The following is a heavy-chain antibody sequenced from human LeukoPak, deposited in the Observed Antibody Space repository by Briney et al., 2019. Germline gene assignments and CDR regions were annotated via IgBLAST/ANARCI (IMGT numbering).Heavy chain of an antibody. Sequence: GASVKVSCKASGYTFTSYGISWVRQAPGQGLEWMGWISAYNGNTNYAQKLQGGVTMTTDTSTSTAYMELRSLRSDDTAVYCCARDQGYYDSSAYNWFDPWGQGTLVTVSS. CDR1: GYTFTSYG. D-gene: IGHD3-22*01. V-gene: IGHV1-18*01. J-gene: IGHJ5*02. CDR3: ARDQGYYDSSAYNWFDP. CDR2: ISAYNGNT.